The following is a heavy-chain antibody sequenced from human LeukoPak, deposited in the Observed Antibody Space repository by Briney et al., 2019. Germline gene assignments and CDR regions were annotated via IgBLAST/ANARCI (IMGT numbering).Heavy chain of an antibody. V-gene: IGHV3-33*01. J-gene: IGHJ4*02. Sequence: PGGSLRLSCATSGFTFSNYGMHWVRQAPGKGLEWVAVIWYDGTNKYYADSVKGRFTISRDTSKNTLYLQMNSLTADDTALYYCARDYGDYGEYFDSWGQGTLVTVSS. CDR1: GFTFSNYG. CDR3: ARDYGDYGEYFDS. CDR2: IWYDGTNK. D-gene: IGHD4-17*01.